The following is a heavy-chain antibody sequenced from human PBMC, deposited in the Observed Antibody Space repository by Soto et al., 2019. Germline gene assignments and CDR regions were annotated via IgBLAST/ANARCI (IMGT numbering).Heavy chain of an antibody. CDR3: ARVKVPAAILGAFDL. CDR2: INPLKGDT. J-gene: IGHJ3*01. Sequence: ASVKVSCKASGYTFSTYGITWVRQAPGQGLDWMGWINPLKGDTNSEARFQDRVTMTTDTSTRIAYMELRSLRSDDTAVYYCARVKVPAAILGAFDLWGQGTLVTVSS. CDR1: GYTFSTYG. D-gene: IGHD2-2*01. V-gene: IGHV1-18*01.